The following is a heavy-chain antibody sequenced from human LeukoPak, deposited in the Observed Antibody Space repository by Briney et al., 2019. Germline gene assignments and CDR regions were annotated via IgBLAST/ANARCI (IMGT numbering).Heavy chain of an antibody. D-gene: IGHD6-19*01. CDR3: ARVFRYSSGWYYWFDP. CDR2: ISAYNGNT. J-gene: IGHJ5*02. V-gene: IGHV1-18*01. Sequence: ASVKVSCKASGYTFTSYGISWVRQAPGQGLEWMGWISAYNGNTNYAQKLQGRVTMTTDTSTSTAYMELRSLRSDDTAVHYCARVFRYSSGWYYWFDPWGQGTLVTVSS. CDR1: GYTFTSYG.